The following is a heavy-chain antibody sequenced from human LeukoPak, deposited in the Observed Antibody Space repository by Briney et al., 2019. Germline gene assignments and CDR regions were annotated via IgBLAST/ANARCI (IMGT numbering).Heavy chain of an antibody. CDR1: GYTFTSYD. CDR3: AGKQGLTFWSGYYPYYYYYYGMDV. Sequence: ASVKVSCKASGYTFTSYDINWVRQATGQGLEWMGWMNPNSGNTGYAQKFQGRVTMTRNTSISTAYMELSSLRSEDTAVYYCAGKQGLTFWSGYYPYYYYYYGMDVWGQGTTVTVSS. D-gene: IGHD3-3*01. J-gene: IGHJ6*02. CDR2: MNPNSGNT. V-gene: IGHV1-8*01.